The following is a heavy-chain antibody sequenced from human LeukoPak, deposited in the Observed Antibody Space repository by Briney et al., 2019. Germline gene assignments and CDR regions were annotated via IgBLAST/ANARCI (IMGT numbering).Heavy chain of an antibody. CDR3: ARVGRLGPLDY. J-gene: IGHJ4*02. V-gene: IGHV3-48*03. Sequence: GGSLRLSCAASGFTFSSYEMNWVRQAPGKGLEWVSYISSSGSTIYYADSVKGRFTISRDNAKNSLYLQMNSLRAEDTAVYYCARVGRLGPLDYWGQGTLVTVSS. D-gene: IGHD3-16*01. CDR1: GFTFSSYE. CDR2: ISSSGSTI.